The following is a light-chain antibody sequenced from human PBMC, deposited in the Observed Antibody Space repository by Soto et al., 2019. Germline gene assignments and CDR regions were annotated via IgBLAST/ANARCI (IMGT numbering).Light chain of an antibody. V-gene: IGLV1-47*01. CDR1: SSNIGSNF. CDR2: RNS. CDR3: AGWDDSLSGYV. Sequence: QSVPTQPPSASGTPGQRVTISCSGRSSNIGSNFVYWYQHLPGTAPKLVIYRNSQRPSGVPDRFSGSKSGTSASLAISGLQSEDEADYYCAGWDDSLSGYVFGPGTKVTVL. J-gene: IGLJ1*01.